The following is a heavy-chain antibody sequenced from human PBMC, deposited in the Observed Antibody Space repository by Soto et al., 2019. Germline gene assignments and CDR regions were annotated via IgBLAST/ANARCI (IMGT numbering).Heavy chain of an antibody. CDR1: GYSFTSYW. CDR3: ARLGGHSYGYQYYFDY. J-gene: IGHJ4*02. CDR2: IYPGDSDT. V-gene: IGHV5-51*01. D-gene: IGHD5-18*01. Sequence: GESLKIFCKGSGYSFTSYWIGWVRQMPGKGLEWMGIIYPGDSDTRYSPSFQGPVTISADKSISTAYLQWSSLKASDTAMYYCARLGGHSYGYQYYFDYWGQGTLVTVSS.